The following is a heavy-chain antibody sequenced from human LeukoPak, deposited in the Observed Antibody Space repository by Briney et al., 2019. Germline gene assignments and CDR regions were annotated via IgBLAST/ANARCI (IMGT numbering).Heavy chain of an antibody. J-gene: IGHJ4*02. Sequence: PGESLRLSCAASGFTFSSYGMHWVRQAPGKGLEWVAFIRYDGSNKYYADSVKGRFTISRDNSKNTLYLQMNSLRAEDTAVYYCAKDPTLYSSGWSFFDYWGQGTLVTVSS. CDR2: IRYDGSNK. D-gene: IGHD6-19*01. CDR3: AKDPTLYSSGWSFFDY. CDR1: GFTFSSYG. V-gene: IGHV3-30*02.